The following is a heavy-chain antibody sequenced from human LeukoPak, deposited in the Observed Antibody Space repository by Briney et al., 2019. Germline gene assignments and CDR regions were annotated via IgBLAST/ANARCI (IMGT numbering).Heavy chain of an antibody. Sequence: SETLSLTCAVYGGSFSGYYWSWIRQPPGKGLEWIGEINHSGSTNYNPSLKSRVTISVDTSKNQFSLKLSSVTAADTAVYYCARATVAGEGPNWFDPWGQGTLVTVSS. J-gene: IGHJ5*02. V-gene: IGHV4-34*01. D-gene: IGHD6-19*01. CDR2: INHSGST. CDR3: ARATVAGEGPNWFDP. CDR1: GGSFSGYY.